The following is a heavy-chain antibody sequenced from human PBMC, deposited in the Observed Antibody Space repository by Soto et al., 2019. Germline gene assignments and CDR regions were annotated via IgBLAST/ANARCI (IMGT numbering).Heavy chain of an antibody. Sequence: GGSLRLSCAASGFTFSSYAMSWVRQAPGKGLEWVSAISGSGGSTYYADSVKGRFTISRDNSKNTLYLQMNSLRAEDTAVYYCAKDRDSSSLVGPHSDYWGQGTLVTVSS. CDR2: ISGSGGST. CDR3: AKDRDSSSLVGPHSDY. V-gene: IGHV3-23*01. CDR1: GFTFSSYA. D-gene: IGHD6-6*01. J-gene: IGHJ4*02.